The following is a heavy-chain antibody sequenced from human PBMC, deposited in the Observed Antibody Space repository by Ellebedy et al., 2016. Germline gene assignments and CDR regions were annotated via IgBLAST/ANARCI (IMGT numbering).Heavy chain of an antibody. CDR2: VYPSGST. Sequence: SETLSLXCTVSGGSMNSYHWSWIRQSAGKGLEWIGRVYPSGSTNYNPSLKSRAIMSIDTSKNQFSLRLSSVTAADTAVYYCARDINHLPQRFGDWFDPWGQGTLVTVSS. D-gene: IGHD3-16*01. V-gene: IGHV4-4*07. CDR1: GGSMNSYH. CDR3: ARDINHLPQRFGDWFDP. J-gene: IGHJ5*02.